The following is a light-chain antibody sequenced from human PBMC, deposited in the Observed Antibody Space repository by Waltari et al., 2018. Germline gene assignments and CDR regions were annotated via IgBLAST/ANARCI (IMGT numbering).Light chain of an antibody. J-gene: IGKJ5*01. CDR3: MQGLQTPT. CDR2: LGS. CDR1: QGPLPSEGHIL. Sequence: DIVLTQSPLSLPVTPGEPASISRRSSQGPLPSEGHILLDWYLQKPGQSPQLLIYLGSHRASGVPDRFSGSGSGTDFTLEISRVEAEDVGVYFCMQGLQTPTFGQGTRL. V-gene: IGKV2-28*01.